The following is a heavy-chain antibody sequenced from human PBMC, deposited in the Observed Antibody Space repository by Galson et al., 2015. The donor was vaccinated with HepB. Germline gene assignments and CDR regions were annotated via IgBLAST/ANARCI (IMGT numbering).Heavy chain of an antibody. CDR1: GFTFSGYA. CDR3: ARDPVTLSSGWSHWYFDL. Sequence: SLRLSCAASGFTFSGYAMHWVRQAPGKGLEWVAVISYDGSNKYYADSVKGRFTISRDNSKNTLYLQMNSLRAEDTAVYYCARDPVTLSSGWSHWYFDLWGRGTLVTVSS. J-gene: IGHJ2*01. CDR2: ISYDGSNK. V-gene: IGHV3-30*04. D-gene: IGHD6-19*01.